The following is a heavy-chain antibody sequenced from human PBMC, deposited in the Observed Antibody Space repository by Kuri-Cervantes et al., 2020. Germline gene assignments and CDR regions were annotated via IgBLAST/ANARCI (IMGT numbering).Heavy chain of an antibody. CDR1: GFPFSISG. V-gene: IGHV3-48*04. CDR2: ISGSSSTI. CDR3: ARATGYTFDY. Sequence: GGSLRLSCTASGFPFSISGMNWVRQAPGKGLEWVSYISGSSSTIYHADSVKGRFTTSRDNAKNSLYLQMNSLRAEDTAVYYCARATGYTFDYWVQGTLVTVSS. D-gene: IGHD5-12*01. J-gene: IGHJ4*02.